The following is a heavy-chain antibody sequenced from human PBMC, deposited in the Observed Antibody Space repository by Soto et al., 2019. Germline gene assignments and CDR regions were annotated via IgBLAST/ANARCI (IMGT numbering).Heavy chain of an antibody. CDR1: GFTFSTYN. CDR3: ATIGDRDGFDI. V-gene: IGHV3-21*06. Sequence: EVQLVESGGGLVKPEESLRLSCAASGFTFSTYNMKWVRQAPGKGLEWVSSISTSGSYIFYAGSVRGRFTIFRDDAKNSFHLQMNSLRDEDRAVYYCATIGDRDGFDIWGQGTTVIVSS. CDR2: ISTSGSYI. J-gene: IGHJ3*02. D-gene: IGHD4-17*01.